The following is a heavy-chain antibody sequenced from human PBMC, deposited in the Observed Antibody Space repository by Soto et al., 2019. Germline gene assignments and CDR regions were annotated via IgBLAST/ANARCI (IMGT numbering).Heavy chain of an antibody. CDR1: GGTFSSYA. J-gene: IGHJ4*02. CDR2: IVPIFGTA. D-gene: IGHD2-15*01. V-gene: IGHV1-69*13. Sequence: ASVKVSCKASGGTFSSYAISWVRQAPGQGLEWMGGIVPIFGTANYAQKFQGRVTITADESTSTAYMELSSLRSEDTAVYYCARNRRQAGTRVVAADIDYWGQGTLVTAPQ. CDR3: ARNRRQAGTRVVAADIDY.